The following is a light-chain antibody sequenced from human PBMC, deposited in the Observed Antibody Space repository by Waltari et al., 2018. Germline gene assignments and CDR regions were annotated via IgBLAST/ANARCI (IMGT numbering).Light chain of an antibody. CDR1: RSISNH. J-gene: IGKJ4*01. V-gene: IGKV3-11*01. Sequence: DTVLDQSPGTLSLSPGQGATLSCRASRSISNHIAWYQHKPGQAPRLLIFDASNRAAGIPARFSGSGSGTDFTLTISGLEPEDFAVYYCQQRDSWPLTFGGGTKVDFK. CDR2: DAS. CDR3: QQRDSWPLT.